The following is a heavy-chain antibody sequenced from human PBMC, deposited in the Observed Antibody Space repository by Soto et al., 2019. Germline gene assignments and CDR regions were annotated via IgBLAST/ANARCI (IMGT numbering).Heavy chain of an antibody. J-gene: IGHJ6*02. D-gene: IGHD3-10*01. CDR1: GDTFRRYS. CDR3: AGDRRTNYDYYGMDV. V-gene: IGHV1-69*08. Sequence: QVQLVQSGAEVKKPGSSVKVSCKASGDTFRRYSITWVRQAPGQGVEWMGRINPIVEIARYAQKFQGRVTITVDKATTTAHMELTSLRSEDTAVYYCAGDRRTNYDYYGMDVWGQGTTVTVSS. CDR2: INPIVEIA.